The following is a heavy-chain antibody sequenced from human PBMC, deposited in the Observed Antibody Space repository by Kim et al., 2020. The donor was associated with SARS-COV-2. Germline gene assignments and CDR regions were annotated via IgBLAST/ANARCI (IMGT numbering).Heavy chain of an antibody. J-gene: IGHJ4*02. D-gene: IGHD3-10*01. Sequence: KGRFTISRDNSKNTLYLQMNSLRAEDTAVYYCAKESMGVYGSGSYAYFDYWGQGTLVTVSS. CDR3: AKESMGVYGSGSYAYFDY. V-gene: IGHV3-30*02.